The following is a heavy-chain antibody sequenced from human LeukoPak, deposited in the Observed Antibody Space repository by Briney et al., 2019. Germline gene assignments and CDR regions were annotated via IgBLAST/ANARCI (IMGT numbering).Heavy chain of an antibody. CDR2: ISWNSGSI. Sequence: PGGSLRLSCAASGFTFDDYAMHWVRQAPGKGLEWVSGISWNSGSIGYADSVKGRFTISRDNAKNSLYLQMNSLRAEDTALYYCAKDPSSSWYFGWFDPWGQGTLVTVSS. CDR3: AKDPSSSWYFGWFDP. V-gene: IGHV3-9*01. J-gene: IGHJ5*02. CDR1: GFTFDDYA. D-gene: IGHD6-13*01.